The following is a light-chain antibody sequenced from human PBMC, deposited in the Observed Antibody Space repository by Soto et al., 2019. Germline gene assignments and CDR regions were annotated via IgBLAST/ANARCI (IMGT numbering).Light chain of an antibody. J-gene: IGKJ4*01. Sequence: EVVLTQSPATLSMSPGERATLSCRASQSVSIYLACYQQKPGQAPMLLIYDASNRATGIPARFSGSGSATDFPLTTSSLEPEDFAVYYCQQRSIRPPLTFGGGTRVEI. CDR1: QSVSIY. CDR2: DAS. CDR3: QQRSIRPPLT. V-gene: IGKV3-11*01.